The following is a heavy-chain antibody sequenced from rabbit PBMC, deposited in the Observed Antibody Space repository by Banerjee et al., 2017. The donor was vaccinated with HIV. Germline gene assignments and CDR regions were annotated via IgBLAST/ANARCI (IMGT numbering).Heavy chain of an antibody. CDR1: GFDFSSNA. D-gene: IGHD4-1*01. CDR2: IYNGDGNT. J-gene: IGHJ6*01. CDR3: ARDMAGVYSVNL. V-gene: IGHV1S47*01. Sequence: QEQLVESGGGLVQPEGSPTLTCKASGFDFSSNAMCWVRQAPGKGPEWIACIYNGDGNTYYASWAKGRFTISKTSSTTVTLQMTSLTAADTATYFCARDMAGVYSVNLWGPGTLVTVS.